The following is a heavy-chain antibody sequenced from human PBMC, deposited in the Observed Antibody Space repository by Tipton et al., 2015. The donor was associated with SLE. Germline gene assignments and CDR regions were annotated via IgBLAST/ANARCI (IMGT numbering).Heavy chain of an antibody. CDR3: ARDLFVEQPE. V-gene: IGHV4-4*09. Sequence: TLSLTCTVSGGSTTNYYWSWIRQPPGKGLEWIGYIHTSGSTNYNPSLKSRVTISVDTPKNQFSLKLTSVTAADTAVYYCARDLFVEQPEWGQGTLVTVSS. J-gene: IGHJ4*02. CDR2: IHTSGST. D-gene: IGHD6-13*01. CDR1: GGSTTNYY.